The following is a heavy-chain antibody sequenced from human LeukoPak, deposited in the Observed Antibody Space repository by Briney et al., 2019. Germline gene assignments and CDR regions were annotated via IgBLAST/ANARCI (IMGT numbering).Heavy chain of an antibody. J-gene: IGHJ4*02. Sequence: PGGSLRLSCAASGITVSSNYMSWVRQAPGKGLEWVSVIYSGGSTYYADSVKGRFTISRDNPKNTLYLQMNSLRAEDTAVYYCARDSGSYSYDYWGQGTLVTVSS. V-gene: IGHV3-66*02. CDR2: IYSGGST. CDR3: ARDSGSYSYDY. CDR1: GITVSSNY. D-gene: IGHD1-26*01.